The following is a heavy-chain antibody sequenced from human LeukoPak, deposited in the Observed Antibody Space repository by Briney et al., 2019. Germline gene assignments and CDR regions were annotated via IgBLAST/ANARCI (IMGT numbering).Heavy chain of an antibody. J-gene: IGHJ4*02. CDR3: ARVLVGSVTSTPFDY. V-gene: IGHV3-30*02. D-gene: IGHD4-17*01. CDR2: IRYDGSNK. Sequence: GGSLRLSCAASGFTFSSYGTHWVRQAPGKGLEWVAFIRYDGSNKYYADSVKGRFTISRDNSKNTLYLQMNSLRAEDTAVYYCARVLVGSVTSTPFDYWGQGTLVTVSS. CDR1: GFTFSSYG.